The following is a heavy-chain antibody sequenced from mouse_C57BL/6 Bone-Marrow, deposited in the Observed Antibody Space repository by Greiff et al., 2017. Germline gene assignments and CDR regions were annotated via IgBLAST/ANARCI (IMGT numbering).Heavy chain of an antibody. CDR1: GYTFTDYY. Sequence: EVQLQQSGPVLVKPGASVKMSCKASGYTFTDYYMNWVKQSHGKSLERIGVINPYNGGTSYNQKFKGKATLTVDKSSSTAYMELNSLTSEDSAVYYCAREGYDYDSFYAMDYWGQGTSVTVSS. CDR3: AREGYDYDSFYAMDY. D-gene: IGHD2-4*01. J-gene: IGHJ4*01. CDR2: INPYNGGT. V-gene: IGHV1-19*01.